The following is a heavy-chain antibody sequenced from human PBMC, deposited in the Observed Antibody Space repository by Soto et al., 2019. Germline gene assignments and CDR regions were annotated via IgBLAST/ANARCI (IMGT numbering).Heavy chain of an antibody. CDR1: GFSITSYYSF. D-gene: IGHD7-27*01. CDR2: IFDSGTT. Sequence: ASETLSHTCTVSGFSITSYYSFLGWIRQPPGEGLEWIGHIFDSGTTYTNPSLRSQVAISLDTSKNHFSLTLSSVTAAGTAVYYCARGPSGDKVHYWGQGALVTVSS. V-gene: IGHV4-30-4*01. J-gene: IGHJ4*02. CDR3: ARGPSGDKVHY.